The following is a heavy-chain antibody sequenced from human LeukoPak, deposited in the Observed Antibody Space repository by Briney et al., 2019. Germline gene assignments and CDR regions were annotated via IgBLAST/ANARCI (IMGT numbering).Heavy chain of an antibody. J-gene: IGHJ6*03. CDR2: ISSTSTYI. CDR3: ARVAAGAETHTLHYHYMDV. CDR1: GFTFSIYS. Sequence: PGGSLRLSCAASGFTFSIYSLTWVRQAPGKGLERVSSISSTSTYIYYADSVKGRFTISRDNAQNSLYLQMNSLRAEDTAVYSCARVAAGAETHTLHYHYMDVWGKGTTVTVSS. V-gene: IGHV3-21*01. D-gene: IGHD6-13*01.